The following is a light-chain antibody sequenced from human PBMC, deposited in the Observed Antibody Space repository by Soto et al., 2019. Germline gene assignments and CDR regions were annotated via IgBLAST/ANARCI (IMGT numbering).Light chain of an antibody. J-gene: IGKJ4*01. CDR1: QSVSSN. Sequence: EIVMTQSPATLSVSPGEGATLSCRASQSVSSNLAWYQQKPGQAPRLLIYSASTRATGIPASFSGSGSGTDFTLTISSPQSEDFVVYYCQQYNKWPLTFGGGTKVEIK. CDR2: SAS. V-gene: IGKV3-15*01. CDR3: QQYNKWPLT.